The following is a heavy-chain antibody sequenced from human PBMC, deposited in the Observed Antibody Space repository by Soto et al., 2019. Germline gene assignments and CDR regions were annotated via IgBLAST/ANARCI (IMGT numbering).Heavy chain of an antibody. CDR2: ISSSGSTI. V-gene: IGHV3-11*01. CDR3: ARDRLSSWSTFDAFDI. Sequence: PGGSLRLSCAASGFTFSDYHMSWIRQAPGKGLEWVSYISSSGSTIYYADSVKGRFTISRDNAKNSLYLQMTSLRAEDTAVCYCARDRLSSWSTFDAFDIWGQGTMVTVSS. D-gene: IGHD6-13*01. J-gene: IGHJ3*02. CDR1: GFTFSDYH.